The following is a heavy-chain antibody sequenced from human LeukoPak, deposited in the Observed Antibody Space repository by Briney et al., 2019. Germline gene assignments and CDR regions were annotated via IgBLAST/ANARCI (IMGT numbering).Heavy chain of an antibody. CDR2: INAGNGNT. CDR1: GYTFTSYA. Sequence: GASVKVSCKASGYTFTSYAMHWVRQAPGQRLEWMGWINAGNGNTKYSQKFQSRVTITRDTSASTAYMELSSLRSEDTAVYYCARRAVAYYYYGMDVWGQGTTVTVSS. CDR3: ARRAVAYYYYGMDV. J-gene: IGHJ6*02. D-gene: IGHD6-19*01. V-gene: IGHV1-3*01.